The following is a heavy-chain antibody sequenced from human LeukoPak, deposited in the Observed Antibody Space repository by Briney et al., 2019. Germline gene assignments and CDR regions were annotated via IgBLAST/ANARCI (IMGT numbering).Heavy chain of an antibody. CDR1: GYSFTSYW. V-gene: IGHV5-51*01. CDR2: IYPGDSDT. D-gene: IGHD2-15*01. CDR3: ARASDDCSGGSSYLFSPGYDP. J-gene: IGHJ5*02. Sequence: GESLKISCKGSGYSFTSYWIGWVRQMPGKGLEWMGIIYPGDSDTRYSPSFQGQVTISADKSISTAYLQWSSLKASDTAMYYCARASDDCSGGSSYLFSPGYDPWGQGTLVTVSS.